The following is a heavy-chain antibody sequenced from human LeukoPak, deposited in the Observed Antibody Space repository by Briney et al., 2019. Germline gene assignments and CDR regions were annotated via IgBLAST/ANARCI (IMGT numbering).Heavy chain of an antibody. D-gene: IGHD2-15*01. CDR1: GFTFSSYW. V-gene: IGHV3-7*01. CDR2: IKQDGSEK. CDR3: ARARGYCSGGSCYSVRAFDI. Sequence: GGSLRLSCAASGFTFSSYWMSWVRQAPGKGLEWVANIKQDGSEKYYVDSVKGRFTISRDNAKNSLYLQMNSLRAEDTAVYYCARARGYCSGGSCYSVRAFDIWGQGTMVTVSS. J-gene: IGHJ3*02.